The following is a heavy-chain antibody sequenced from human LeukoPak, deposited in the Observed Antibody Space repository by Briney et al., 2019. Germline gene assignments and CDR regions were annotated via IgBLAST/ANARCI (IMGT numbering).Heavy chain of an antibody. J-gene: IGHJ4*02. CDR3: AREYPPRYYYDSSGYLDY. V-gene: IGHV3-33*01. CDR2: IWYDGSNK. D-gene: IGHD3-22*01. Sequence: GGSLRLSCAAPGFTFSRYGMHWVRQAPGKGLGCVAVIWYDGSNKYYADSAKGRFTISRDNSKNTLYLQMNSLRAEDTAVYYCAREYPPRYYYDSSGYLDYWGQGTLVTVSS. CDR1: GFTFSRYG.